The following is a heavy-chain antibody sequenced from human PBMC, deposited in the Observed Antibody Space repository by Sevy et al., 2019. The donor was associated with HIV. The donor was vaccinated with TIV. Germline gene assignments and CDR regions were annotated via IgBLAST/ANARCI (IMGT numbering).Heavy chain of an antibody. D-gene: IGHD3-10*01. Sequence: ASVKVSCKASGFTFTSSAVQWVRQARGQRLEWIGWIVVGSGNTNYAQKFQERVTITRDKSTSTAYMELSSLRSEDTAVYYCAEVGVGYGSEFYFDYWGQGTLVTVSS. V-gene: IGHV1-58*01. CDR2: IVVGSGNT. CDR1: GFTFTSSA. J-gene: IGHJ4*02. CDR3: AEVGVGYGSEFYFDY.